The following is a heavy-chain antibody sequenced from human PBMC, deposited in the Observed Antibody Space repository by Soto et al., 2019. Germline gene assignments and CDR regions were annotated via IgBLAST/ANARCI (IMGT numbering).Heavy chain of an antibody. V-gene: IGHV3-74*01. Sequence: GGSLRLSCAASGFTFSSYWMHWVRQAPGKGLVWVSRINSDGSSTSSADSVKGRFTISRDNAKNTLYLQMNSLSAEDTAVYYCASSPLEYSSSYYYYYGMDVWGQGTTVTVSS. J-gene: IGHJ6*02. CDR3: ASSPLEYSSSYYYYYGMDV. CDR1: GFTFSSYW. CDR2: INSDGSST. D-gene: IGHD6-6*01.